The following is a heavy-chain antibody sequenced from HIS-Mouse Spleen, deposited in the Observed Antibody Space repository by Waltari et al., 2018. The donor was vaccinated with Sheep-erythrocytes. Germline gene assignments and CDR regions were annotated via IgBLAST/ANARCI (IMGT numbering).Heavy chain of an antibody. D-gene: IGHD6-13*01. CDR1: GYTFTSYY. J-gene: IGHJ6*02. CDR3: ARDSSQQQLADYYYYYYGMDV. CDR2: INPRGGST. V-gene: IGHV1-46*01. Sequence: QVQLVQSGAEVKKPWASVKVSCKASGYTFTSYYMHWVRQAPGQGLEWMGIINPRGGSTSYAQKFQGRVTMTRDTSTSTVYMELSSLRSEDTAVYYCARDSSQQQLADYYYYYYGMDVWGQGTTVTVSS.